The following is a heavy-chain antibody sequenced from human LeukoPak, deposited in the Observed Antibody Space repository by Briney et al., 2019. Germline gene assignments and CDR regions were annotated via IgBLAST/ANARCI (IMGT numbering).Heavy chain of an antibody. CDR3: ARGGYYDSSGYPYFDY. CDR2: INPNSGGT. J-gene: IGHJ4*02. V-gene: IGHV1/OR15-1*01. Sequence: WASVKVSCKASGYIFTDYYMHWVRQAPGQELGWMGRINPNSGGTNYAQKFQGRVTMTRDTSISTAYTELSSLRSEDTATYYCARGGYYDSSGYPYFDYWGQGTLVTVSS. D-gene: IGHD3-22*01. CDR1: GYIFTDYY.